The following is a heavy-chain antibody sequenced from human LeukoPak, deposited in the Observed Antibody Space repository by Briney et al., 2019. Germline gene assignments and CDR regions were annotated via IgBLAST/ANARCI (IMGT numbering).Heavy chain of an antibody. CDR3: ARIDYGAYNFYYYYMDV. CDR2: ISSGNT. V-gene: IGHV4-59*02. Sequence: SETLSLTCSVSGDSVSSYYWSWIRQPPGKGLEWIGYISSGNTNYNPSLKSRVTISVDTSKNQFSLSLNSVTAADTAVYYCARIDYGAYNFYYYYMDVWGKGTTVTVSS. CDR1: GDSVSSYY. J-gene: IGHJ6*03. D-gene: IGHD4-17*01.